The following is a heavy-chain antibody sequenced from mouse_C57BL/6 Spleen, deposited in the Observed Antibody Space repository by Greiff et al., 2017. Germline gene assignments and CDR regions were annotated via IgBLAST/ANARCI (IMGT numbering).Heavy chain of an antibody. Sequence: EVQLQQSGPELVKPGASVKISCTASGYTFTDYYINWVKQSHGKSLEWIGDINPNNGGTSYTQKFPGKATLTVDQSSSTAYLESRSLKAEDSAVYDCARSESSGWGKGTLVTVSA. D-gene: IGHD3-2*02. CDR1: GYTFTDYY. J-gene: IGHJ3*01. V-gene: IGHV1-26*01. CDR3: ARSESSG. CDR2: INPNNGGT.